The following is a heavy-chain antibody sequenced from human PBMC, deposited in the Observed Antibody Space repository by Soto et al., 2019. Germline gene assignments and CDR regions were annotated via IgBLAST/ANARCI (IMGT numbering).Heavy chain of an antibody. D-gene: IGHD6-13*01. Sequence: GESLKISCAASGFTFSSYSMNWVRQAPGKGLEWVSYISSSSSTIYYADSVKGRFTISRDNAKNSLYLQMNSLRDEDTAVYYCARVIAAAGTGGAFDIWGQGTMVTVSS. CDR3: ARVIAAAGTGGAFDI. J-gene: IGHJ3*02. V-gene: IGHV3-48*02. CDR2: ISSSSSTI. CDR1: GFTFSSYS.